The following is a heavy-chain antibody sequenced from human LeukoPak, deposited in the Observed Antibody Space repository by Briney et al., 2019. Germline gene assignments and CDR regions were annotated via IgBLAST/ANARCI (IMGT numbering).Heavy chain of an antibody. CDR2: ISGSGGST. CDR3: ATSPLEWLLYFDY. V-gene: IGHV3-23*01. Sequence: GGSLRLSCAASGFTFSSYAMSWVRQAPGKGLEWVSAISGSGGSTYYADSVKGRSTISRDNSKNTLYLQMNSLRAEDTAVYYCATSPLEWLLYFDYWGQGTLVTVSS. D-gene: IGHD3-3*01. CDR1: GFTFSSYA. J-gene: IGHJ4*02.